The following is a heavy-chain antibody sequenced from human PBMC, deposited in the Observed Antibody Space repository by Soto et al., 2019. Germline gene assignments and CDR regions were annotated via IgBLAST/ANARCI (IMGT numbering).Heavy chain of an antibody. CDR1: GGSFSGYY. Sequence: SETLSLICAVYGGSFSGYYWSWIRQHPGKGLEWIGYIYYSGSTYYNPSLKSRVTISVDTSKNQFSLKLSSVTAADTAVYYCARSITMVRGGLDYWGQGTLVTVSS. V-gene: IGHV4-31*11. J-gene: IGHJ4*02. D-gene: IGHD3-10*01. CDR2: IYYSGST. CDR3: ARSITMVRGGLDY.